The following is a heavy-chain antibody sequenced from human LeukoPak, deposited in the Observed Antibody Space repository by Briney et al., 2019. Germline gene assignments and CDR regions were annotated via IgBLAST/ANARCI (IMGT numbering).Heavy chain of an antibody. J-gene: IGHJ4*02. CDR3: ASPGDDGDYLDY. V-gene: IGHV4-59*01. CDR1: GGSISSYY. D-gene: IGHD4-17*01. Sequence: PSETLSLTCTVSGGSISSYYWSWIRQPPGKGLEWIGYIYYSGSTNYNPSLKSRVTISVDTSKNQFSLKLSSVTAADTAVYYCASPGDDGDYLDYWGQGTLVTVSS. CDR2: IYYSGST.